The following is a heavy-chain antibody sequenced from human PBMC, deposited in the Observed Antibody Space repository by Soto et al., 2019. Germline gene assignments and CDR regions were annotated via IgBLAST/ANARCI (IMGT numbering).Heavy chain of an antibody. D-gene: IGHD3-22*01. CDR3: ARRGYYDSRGYYPYFDY. Sequence: PSKSLEWMCIIYPGDSDTRYSPSFQGQVTISADKSISTAYLQWSSLKASDTAMYYCARRGYYDSRGYYPYFDYRGERLLVTVYS. CDR2: IYPGDSDT. J-gene: IGHJ4*02. V-gene: IGHV5-51*01.